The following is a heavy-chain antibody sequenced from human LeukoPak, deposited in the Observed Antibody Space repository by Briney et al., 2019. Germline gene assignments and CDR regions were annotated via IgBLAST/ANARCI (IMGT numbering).Heavy chain of an antibody. V-gene: IGHV4-4*02. CDR1: GGSISSSNW. Sequence: SETLSLTCAVSGGSISSSNWWSWVRQPPGKGLEWIGEIYHSGSTNYNPSLKSRVTISVDKSKKQFFLKLSSVTAADTAVYYCARGPYYYYMDVWGKGATVTVSS. CDR2: IYHSGST. J-gene: IGHJ6*03. CDR3: ARGPYYYYMDV.